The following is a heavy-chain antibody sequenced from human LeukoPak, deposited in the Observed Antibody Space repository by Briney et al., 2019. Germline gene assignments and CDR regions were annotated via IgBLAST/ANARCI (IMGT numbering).Heavy chain of an antibody. V-gene: IGHV4-59*12. D-gene: IGHD6-19*01. Sequence: SETLSLTCTVSGGSISTFYWSWIRQPPGEGLEWIGYIHYSGSTNYNPSLKSRVTISLDTSKNQFSLKLNSVTAADTAVYFCAREDLQAGIPYWGQGTLVTVSS. J-gene: IGHJ4*02. CDR3: AREDLQAGIPY. CDR2: IHYSGST. CDR1: GGSISTFY.